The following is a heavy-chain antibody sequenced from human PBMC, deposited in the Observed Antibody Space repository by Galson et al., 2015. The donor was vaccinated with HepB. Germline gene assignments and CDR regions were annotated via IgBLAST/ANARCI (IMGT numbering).Heavy chain of an antibody. D-gene: IGHD5-24*01. CDR3: ASPLGDGYNYLGPSGAIYYGMDV. Sequence: SLRLSCAASGFTFSSYSMNWVRQAPGKGLEWVSYISSSSSTIYYADSVKGRFTISRDNARNSLYLQMNSLRDEDTAVYYCASPLGDGYNYLGPSGAIYYGMDVWGQGTTVTVSS. J-gene: IGHJ6*02. CDR2: ISSSSSTI. CDR1: GFTFSSYS. V-gene: IGHV3-48*02.